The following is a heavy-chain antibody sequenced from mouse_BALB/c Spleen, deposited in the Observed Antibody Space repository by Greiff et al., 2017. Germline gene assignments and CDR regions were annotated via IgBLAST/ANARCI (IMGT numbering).Heavy chain of an antibody. Sequence: QVHVKQSGPGLVQPSQSLSITCTVSGFSLTSYGVHWVRQSPGKGLEWLGVIWSGGSTDYNAAFISRLSISKDNSKSQVFFKMNSLQANDTAIYYCARRYGNFYAMDYWGQGTSVTVSS. CDR2: IWSGGST. V-gene: IGHV2-2*02. J-gene: IGHJ4*01. CDR3: ARRYGNFYAMDY. CDR1: GFSLTSYG. D-gene: IGHD2-10*02.